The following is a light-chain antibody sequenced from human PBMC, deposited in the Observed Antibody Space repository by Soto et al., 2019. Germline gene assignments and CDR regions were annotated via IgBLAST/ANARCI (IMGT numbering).Light chain of an antibody. CDR3: QQYNNWIT. V-gene: IGKV3-20*01. CDR1: QSVSGSS. Sequence: EVVLTQSPGTLSLSPGERATLSCRASQSVSGSSLAWYQQKPGQAPRLLIYAAATRAPGIPDRFSGSGSGTDFTLTISRLEPEDFAVYYCQQYNNWITFGQGTRLEI. CDR2: AAA. J-gene: IGKJ5*01.